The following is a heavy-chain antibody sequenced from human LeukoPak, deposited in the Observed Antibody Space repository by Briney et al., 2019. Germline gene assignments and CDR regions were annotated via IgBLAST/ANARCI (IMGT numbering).Heavy chain of an antibody. CDR2: INPNSGGT. CDR1: GYTFTGYY. CDR3: ARGGIGYCSGGSCPMAFDI. Sequence: GASVKVSCKASGYTFTGYYMHWVRQAPGQGLEWMGWINPNSGGTNYAQKFQGRATMTRDTSISTAYVELSRLRSDDTAVYYCARGGIGYCSGGSCPMAFDIWGQGTMVTVSS. V-gene: IGHV1-2*02. D-gene: IGHD2-15*01. J-gene: IGHJ3*02.